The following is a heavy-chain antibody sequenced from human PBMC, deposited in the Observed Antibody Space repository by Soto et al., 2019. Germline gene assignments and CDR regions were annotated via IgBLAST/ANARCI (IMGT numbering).Heavy chain of an antibody. J-gene: IGHJ3*02. CDR2: ISWNSGSI. Sequence: GGSLRLSCAASGFTFDDYAMHWVRQAPGKGLEWVSGISWNSGSIGYADSVKGRFTISRDNAKNSLYLQMNSLRAEDTAFYYCAKGMGAAAGDACDIWGQGTMVTVSS. V-gene: IGHV3-9*01. CDR3: AKGMGAAAGDACDI. CDR1: GFTFDDYA. D-gene: IGHD6-13*01.